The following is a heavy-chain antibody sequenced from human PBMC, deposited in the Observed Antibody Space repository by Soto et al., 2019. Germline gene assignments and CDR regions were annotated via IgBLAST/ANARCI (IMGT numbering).Heavy chain of an antibody. CDR2: ISSSSSTI. V-gene: IGHV3-48*01. D-gene: IGHD1-1*01. CDR1: GFTFSSYS. Sequence: PGGSLRLSCAASGFTFSSYSMNWVRQAPGKGLEWVSYISSSSSTIYYADSVKGRFTISRDNAKNSLYLQMNSLRAEDTAVYYCARDSSAGTIYYYYYYMDVWGKGTTVTVSS. CDR3: ARDSSAGTIYYYYYYMDV. J-gene: IGHJ6*03.